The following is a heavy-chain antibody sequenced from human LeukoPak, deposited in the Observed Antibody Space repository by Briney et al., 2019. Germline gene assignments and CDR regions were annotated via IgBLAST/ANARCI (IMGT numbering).Heavy chain of an antibody. CDR1: GFTFSTYS. D-gene: IGHD6-6*01. CDR3: AGGASDYSSSGDVAC. V-gene: IGHV3-48*01. CDR2: ISSSSSTI. Sequence: PGGSLRLSCAASGFTFSTYSMNWVRQAPGKGLEWVSYISSSSSTIYYADSVKGRFTISRDNAKNSLYLQMNSLSADDTAVSYCAGGASDYSSSGDVACWGQGTLVTVSS. J-gene: IGHJ4*02.